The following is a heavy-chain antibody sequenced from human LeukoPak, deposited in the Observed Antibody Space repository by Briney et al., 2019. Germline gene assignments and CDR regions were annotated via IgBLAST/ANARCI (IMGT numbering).Heavy chain of an antibody. CDR1: GYTFTSYD. J-gene: IGHJ4*02. D-gene: IGHD3-22*01. CDR2: IIPIFGTA. V-gene: IGHV1-69*06. CDR3: ARVTGYYYDSSGSKGDY. Sequence: GASVKVSCKASGYTFTSYDINWVRQAPGQGLEWMGGIIPIFGTANYAQKFQGRVTITADKSTSTAYMELSSLRSEDTAVYYCARVTGYYYDSSGSKGDYWGQGTLVTVSS.